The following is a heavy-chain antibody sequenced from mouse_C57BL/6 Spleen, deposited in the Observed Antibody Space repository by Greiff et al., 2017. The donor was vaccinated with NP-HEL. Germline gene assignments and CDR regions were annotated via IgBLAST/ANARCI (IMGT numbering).Heavy chain of an antibody. V-gene: IGHV1-80*01. CDR3: ARSDYYGSSLHFDY. Sequence: QVQLKESGAELVKPGASVKISCKASGYAFSSYWMNWVKQRPGKGLEWIGQIYPGDGDTNYNGKFKGKATLTADKSSSTAYMQLSSLTSEDSAVYFCARSDYYGSSLHFDYWGQGTTLTVSS. CDR1: GYAFSSYW. CDR2: IYPGDGDT. D-gene: IGHD1-1*01. J-gene: IGHJ2*01.